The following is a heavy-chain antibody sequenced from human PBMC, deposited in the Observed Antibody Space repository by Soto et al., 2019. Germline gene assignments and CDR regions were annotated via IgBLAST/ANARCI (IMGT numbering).Heavy chain of an antibody. D-gene: IGHD3-9*01. CDR3: ARDEGGYDILTGYYKAHHFDY. CDR1: GYTFTHFY. CDR2: ISPHNFNT. V-gene: IGHV1-18*01. Sequence: QVHLEQSGAEVKKPGDSVKVSCKASGYTFTHFYITWVRQAPGQGLEWMGAISPHNFNTNFAQKFQGRVTLTTDTSTNTAYMELRSQTSDDTAVYYCARDEGGYDILTGYYKAHHFDYWGQGVLVTVSS. J-gene: IGHJ4*02.